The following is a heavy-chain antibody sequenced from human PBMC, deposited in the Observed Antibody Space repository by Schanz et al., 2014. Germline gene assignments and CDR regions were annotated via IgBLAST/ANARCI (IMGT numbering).Heavy chain of an antibody. CDR1: GYTFTGYY. CDR3: AGTYCSSTSCYTGYYYMDV. V-gene: IGHV1-69*10. J-gene: IGHJ6*03. D-gene: IGHD2-2*02. Sequence: QVQLVQSGAEVKKPGASVKVSCKASGYTFTGYYMHWVRQAPGQGLEWMGWINPILGIANYAQNFQGRVTITADKSTSTAYMELTSLRSEDTAVYYCAGTYCSSTSCYTGYYYMDVWGKGTTVTVSS. CDR2: INPILGIA.